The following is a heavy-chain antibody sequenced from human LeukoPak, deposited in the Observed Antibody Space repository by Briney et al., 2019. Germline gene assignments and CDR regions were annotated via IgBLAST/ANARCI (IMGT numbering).Heavy chain of an antibody. J-gene: IGHJ5*02. CDR1: GYSISSGYY. Sequence: SETLSLTCTVSGYSISSGYYWGWIRQPPGKGLEWIGSIYYSGNTYYNPSLKSRVTISVDTSKNQFSLKLSYVTAADTAVYYCARGYRPIFGVVSWFDPWGQGTLVTVSS. CDR2: IYYSGNT. CDR3: ARGYRPIFGVVSWFDP. V-gene: IGHV4-38-2*02. D-gene: IGHD3-3*01.